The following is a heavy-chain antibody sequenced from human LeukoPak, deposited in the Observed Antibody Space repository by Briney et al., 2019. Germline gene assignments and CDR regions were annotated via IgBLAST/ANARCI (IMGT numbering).Heavy chain of an antibody. CDR3: AREDSIDLTGFDP. V-gene: IGHV3-30*01. Sequence: SVKGRFTISRDDSKNTLFLQMNSLRPEDTAIYYCAREDSIDLTGFDPWGQGTLVTVSS. J-gene: IGHJ5*02. D-gene: IGHD3-3*02.